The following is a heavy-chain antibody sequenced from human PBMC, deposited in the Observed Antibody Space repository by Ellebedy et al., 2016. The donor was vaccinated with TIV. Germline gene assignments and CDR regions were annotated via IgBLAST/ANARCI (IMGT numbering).Heavy chain of an antibody. D-gene: IGHD2-15*01. Sequence: GGSLRLSXAASGFTFSSYAMSWVRQAPGKGLEWVSAISGSGGSTYYADSVKGRFTISRDNSKNTLYLQMNSLRAEDTAVYYCAKGRSGEGQGTGTYNWFDPWGQGTLVTVSS. CDR3: AKGRSGEGQGTGTYNWFDP. CDR2: ISGSGGST. V-gene: IGHV3-23*01. CDR1: GFTFSSYA. J-gene: IGHJ5*02.